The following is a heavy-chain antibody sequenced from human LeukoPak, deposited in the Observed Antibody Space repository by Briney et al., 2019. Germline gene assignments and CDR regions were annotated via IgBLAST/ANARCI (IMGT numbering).Heavy chain of an antibody. Sequence: GGSLRLXCAASGFTFRSYWMSWVRQAPGKGLEWVANINQGGSVKYYVDSVKGRFTISRDDAESSLYVQMNSLRDEDTAVYYCARFGYSGWNLEYWGQGTLVTVSS. CDR3: ARFGYSGWNLEY. CDR1: GFTFRSYW. J-gene: IGHJ4*02. D-gene: IGHD5-12*01. CDR2: INQGGSVK. V-gene: IGHV3-7*01.